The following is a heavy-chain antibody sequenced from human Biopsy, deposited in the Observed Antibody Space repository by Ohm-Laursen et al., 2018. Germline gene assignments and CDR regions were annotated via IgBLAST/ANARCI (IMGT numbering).Heavy chain of an antibody. Sequence: GTLSLTCTVSGASLSSHYWSWIRQPPGKGLEWLGYFYGSGNTYYNPSLKSRVTISVDPSKNQFSLKLNAVTAADTAVYYCAKGITVYGVVLPYYFDDWGQGTLVTVSA. CDR3: AKGITVYGVVLPYYFDD. CDR2: FYGSGNT. J-gene: IGHJ4*02. D-gene: IGHD3-3*01. CDR1: GASLSSHY. V-gene: IGHV4-59*11.